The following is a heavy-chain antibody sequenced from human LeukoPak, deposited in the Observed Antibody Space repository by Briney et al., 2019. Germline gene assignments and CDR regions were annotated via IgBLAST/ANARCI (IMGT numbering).Heavy chain of an antibody. CDR2: IYYSGST. CDR1: GGSISSGGYS. J-gene: IGHJ5*02. D-gene: IGHD2-2*01. V-gene: IGHV4-31*03. Sequence: SETLSLTCTVSGGSISSGGYSWSWIRQHPGKGLEWIGYIYYSGSTYYNPSLKSRVTISVDTSKNQFSLKLSSVTAADTAVYYCARGPRRYCSSTSCSANWFDPWGQGTLVTVSS. CDR3: ARGPRRYCSSTSCSANWFDP.